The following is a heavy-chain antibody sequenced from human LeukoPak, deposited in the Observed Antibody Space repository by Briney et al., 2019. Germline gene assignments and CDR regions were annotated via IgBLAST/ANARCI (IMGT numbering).Heavy chain of an antibody. V-gene: IGHV3-23*01. CDR1: GFTFSSYA. Sequence: PGGSLRLSCAASGFTFSSYAMSWVRQAPGEGLEWVSGITSSGGTAYYADSVKGRLTISRDNSKSTLYLEMNSLKAEDTAVYYCATYGSGSNYRRAFDYWGQGTLVNVSS. D-gene: IGHD3-10*01. CDR3: ATYGSGSNYRRAFDY. CDR2: ITSSGGTA. J-gene: IGHJ4*02.